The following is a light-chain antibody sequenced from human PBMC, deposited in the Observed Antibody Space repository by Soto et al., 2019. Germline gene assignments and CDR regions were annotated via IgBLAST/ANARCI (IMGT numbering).Light chain of an antibody. CDR2: AAS. V-gene: IGKV1-12*01. Sequence: DIQLTQSPAAVSSSVGDRVTFTCRASQDITRWLAWYQQKPGKAPKLLVYAASNLQRGVPSRFSGSGSGTDFTLTINRVQPEDSATYYCQQPKSFPITFGQGTRLEIK. CDR1: QDITRW. CDR3: QQPKSFPIT. J-gene: IGKJ5*01.